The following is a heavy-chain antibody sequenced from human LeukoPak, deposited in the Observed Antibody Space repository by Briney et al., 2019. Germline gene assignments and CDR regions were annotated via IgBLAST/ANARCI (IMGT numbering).Heavy chain of an antibody. D-gene: IGHD2/OR15-2a*01. CDR1: GNSW. J-gene: IGHJ4*02. CDR2: INSDGSWT. Sequence: GGSLRLSCAASGNSWMHWVRQVPGKGLVWVSHINSDGSWTSYADSVKGRFTISKDNAKNTVYLQMNSLRAEDTAVYYCVSFYETYWGRGTLVTVPS. V-gene: IGHV3-74*01. CDR3: VSFYETY.